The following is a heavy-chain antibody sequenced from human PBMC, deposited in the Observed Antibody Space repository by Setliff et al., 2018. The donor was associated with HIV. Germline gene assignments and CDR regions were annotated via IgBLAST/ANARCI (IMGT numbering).Heavy chain of an antibody. D-gene: IGHD3-10*02. CDR1: GFTFSSYS. CDR2: ISSSSCYI. CDR3: ARDKGPPPVVHLDY. Sequence: GSLRLSCAASGFTFSSYSMNWVRQAPGKGLEWVSSISSSSCYIYYADSVKGRFTISRDNAKNSLYLQMNSLRAEDTAMYYCARDKGPPPVVHLDYWGQGTLVTVSS. V-gene: IGHV3-21*04. J-gene: IGHJ4*02.